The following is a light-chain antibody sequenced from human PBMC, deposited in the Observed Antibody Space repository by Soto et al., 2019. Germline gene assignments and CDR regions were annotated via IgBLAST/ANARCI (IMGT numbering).Light chain of an antibody. CDR3: ATWDDSLNARGV. CDR1: RSNIGNNA. CDR2: NNN. J-gene: IGLJ3*02. Sequence: QSVLTQPPSASGTPGQRVTISCSGSRSNIGNNAVSWYQQFPGTAPKLLIYNNNQRPSGVPDRFSSSKSGTSASLAISGLQSEDEADYYCATWDDSLNARGVFGGGTQLTVL. V-gene: IGLV1-44*01.